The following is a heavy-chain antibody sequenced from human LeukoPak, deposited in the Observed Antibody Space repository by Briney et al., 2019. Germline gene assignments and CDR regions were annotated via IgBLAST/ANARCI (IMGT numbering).Heavy chain of an antibody. J-gene: IGHJ4*02. D-gene: IGHD5-12*01. V-gene: IGHV3-30*18. CDR3: AKDSGYYFDY. CDR1: GFTLSSYG. CDR2: ISYDGSNK. Sequence: PGGSLRLSCAASGFTLSSYGMNWVRQAPDKGLEWVAVISYDGSNKYFADSVKGRFTISRDNSKNTLYLQMNSLRAEDTAVYYCAKDSGYYFDYWGQGTLVTVSS.